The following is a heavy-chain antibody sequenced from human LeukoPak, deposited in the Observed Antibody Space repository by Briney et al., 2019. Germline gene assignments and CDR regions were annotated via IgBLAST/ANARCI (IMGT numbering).Heavy chain of an antibody. CDR3: ARVCGGGYFDC. J-gene: IGHJ4*01. CDR1: GFTFSSYS. CDR2: INDNGGSK. V-gene: IGHV3-64*01. Sequence: GGSLRLSCAASGFTFSSYSMHWVRQAPGKGLEYVSAINDNGGSKYYANSVKGRFTISRDNSKNTLYLQMDSLRTEDMAIYYSARVCGGGYFDCWGQGTLVTVPS. D-gene: IGHD4-23*01.